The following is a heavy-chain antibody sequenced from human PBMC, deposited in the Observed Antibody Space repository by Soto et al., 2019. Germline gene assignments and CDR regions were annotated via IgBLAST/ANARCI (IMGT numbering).Heavy chain of an antibody. D-gene: IGHD6-19*01. Sequence: ASVKVSCKASGYTFTSYGISWVRQAPGQGLEWMGWISAYNGNTNYAQKLQGRVTMTTGTSTSTAYMKLRSLRSDDTAVYYCARGRGIAVAGTSRGRSWFDPWGQGTLVTVSS. V-gene: IGHV1-18*04. J-gene: IGHJ5*02. CDR1: GYTFTSYG. CDR3: ARGRGIAVAGTSRGRSWFDP. CDR2: ISAYNGNT.